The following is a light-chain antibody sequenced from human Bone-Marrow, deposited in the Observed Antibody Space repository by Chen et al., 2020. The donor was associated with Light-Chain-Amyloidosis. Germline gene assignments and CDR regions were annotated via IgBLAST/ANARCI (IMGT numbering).Light chain of an antibody. J-gene: IGKJ2*01. Sequence: DIQMTQSPSTLSASVGDRVTITCRASQTIRDSLAWYQQKPGKAPKLLIFKASILQSGVPSRFSGGGSGTDFTLNISSLQPDDFATYYCQQYNTYSTFGQGTRLEI. CDR2: KAS. CDR1: QTIRDS. V-gene: IGKV1-5*03. CDR3: QQYNTYST.